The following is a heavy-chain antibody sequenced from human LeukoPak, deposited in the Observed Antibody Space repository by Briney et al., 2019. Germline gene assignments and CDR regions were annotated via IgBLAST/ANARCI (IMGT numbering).Heavy chain of an antibody. J-gene: IGHJ3*02. V-gene: IGHV3-23*01. CDR2: ISGSGGST. CDR3: AKVRPSLTSSSPSDAFDI. Sequence: PGGSLRLSCAASGFTFSSYAMSWVRQAPGKGLEWVSAISGSGGSTYYADSVKGRFTISRDNSKNTLYLQMNSLRAEDTAVYYCAKVRPSLTSSSPSDAFDIWGQGTMVSVSS. D-gene: IGHD6-13*01. CDR1: GFTFSSYA.